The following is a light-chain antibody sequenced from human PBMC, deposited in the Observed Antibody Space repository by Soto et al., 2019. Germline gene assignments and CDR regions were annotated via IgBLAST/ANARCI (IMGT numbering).Light chain of an antibody. CDR3: QQYNNWPLT. CDR2: GAS. CDR1: QAVNTR. J-gene: IGKJ5*01. Sequence: EIVLTQSPATLSSFPGDRVTLSCRASQAVNTRLAWYQHKPGQAPRLLISGASTRATGVPARFSGSGSGTEFTLTITSLQSEDFAVYCCQQYNNWPLTFGPGTRLEIK. V-gene: IGKV3D-15*01.